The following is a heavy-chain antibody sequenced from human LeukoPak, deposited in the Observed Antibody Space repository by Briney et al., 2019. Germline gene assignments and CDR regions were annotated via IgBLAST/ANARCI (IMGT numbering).Heavy chain of an antibody. CDR2: ISGSGGST. CDR1: GFTFSSYA. CDR3: ARALRQQLTHYYYYYMDV. Sequence: GGSLRLSCAASGFTFSSYAMSWVRQAPGKGLEWVSAISGSGGSTYYADSVKGRFTISRDNAKNSLYLQMNSLRAEDTAVYYCARALRQQLTHYYYYYMDVWGKGTTVTVSS. D-gene: IGHD6-13*01. J-gene: IGHJ6*03. V-gene: IGHV3-23*01.